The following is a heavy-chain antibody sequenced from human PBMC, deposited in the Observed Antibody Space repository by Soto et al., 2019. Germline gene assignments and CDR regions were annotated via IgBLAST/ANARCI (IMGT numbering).Heavy chain of an antibody. D-gene: IGHD3-10*01. Sequence: GGSLRLSCVASGFSFSSYGMHWVRQAPGQGLEWVALTWYDGSKQYYADSVKGRFTISRDNSKNTLFLQMSSLRGDDTALYYCATLGVPVGFNIWGQGTMVTVSS. CDR1: GFSFSSYG. CDR2: TWYDGSKQ. V-gene: IGHV3-33*01. J-gene: IGHJ3*02. CDR3: ATLGVPVGFNI.